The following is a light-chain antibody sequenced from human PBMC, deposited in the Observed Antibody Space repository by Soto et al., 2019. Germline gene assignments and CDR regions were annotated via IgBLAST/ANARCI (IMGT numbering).Light chain of an antibody. Sequence: DIQMIQSPSTLSASIGDRVTITCQASQTISDWLAWYEQKPGKAPKLLIHDASTLESGVPSRFSGSGSGREFPLTISNVQADDFAIYYCQQYNSYPITFGQGTRLEIK. V-gene: IGKV1-5*01. J-gene: IGKJ5*01. CDR1: QTISDW. CDR2: DAS. CDR3: QQYNSYPIT.